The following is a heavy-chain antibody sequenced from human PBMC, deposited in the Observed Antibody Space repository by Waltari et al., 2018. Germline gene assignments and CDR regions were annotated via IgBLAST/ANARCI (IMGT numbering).Heavy chain of an antibody. Sequence: EVQLVESGGGLIQPGGSLRLSCAAYGFTVSSNYMSWVRQAPGKGLEWVSVIYSGGSTYYADSVKGRFTISRDNSKNMLFLQMNSLRAEDTAVYYCARDRPGTDAFDIWGQGTMVTVSS. J-gene: IGHJ3*02. CDR2: IYSGGST. CDR3: ARDRPGTDAFDI. D-gene: IGHD6-13*01. V-gene: IGHV3-53*01. CDR1: GFTVSSNY.